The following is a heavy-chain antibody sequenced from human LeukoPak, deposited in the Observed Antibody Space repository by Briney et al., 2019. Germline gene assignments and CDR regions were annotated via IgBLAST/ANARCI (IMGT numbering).Heavy chain of an antibody. CDR2: INWNGGST. V-gene: IGHV3-20*04. D-gene: IGHD6-13*01. CDR1: GFIFDDYG. CDR3: ARDLKRLAAVQPPEFDY. J-gene: IGHJ4*02. Sequence: GGSLRLSCAASGFIFDDYGMSWVGQAPGKGLEWVSGINWNGGSTDYGDSVEGRFTISRDNAKNSLYLQMNGLRAEDTALYYCARDLKRLAAVQPPEFDYRGQGTLVTVSS.